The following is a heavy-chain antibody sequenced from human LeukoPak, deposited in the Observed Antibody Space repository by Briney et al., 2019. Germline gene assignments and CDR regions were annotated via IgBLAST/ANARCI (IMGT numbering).Heavy chain of an antibody. Sequence: GGPLRLSCEASGFTFDAYAMHWVRQAPGKGLEWVSLINKDGSATYYADSVKGRFTISRDNSKNSLYLQMNSLRSGDTALYYCATWAFYHSLDVWGQGTTVTVSS. J-gene: IGHJ6*02. CDR2: INKDGSAT. CDR1: GFTFDAYA. D-gene: IGHD1-26*01. CDR3: ATWAFYHSLDV. V-gene: IGHV3-43*02.